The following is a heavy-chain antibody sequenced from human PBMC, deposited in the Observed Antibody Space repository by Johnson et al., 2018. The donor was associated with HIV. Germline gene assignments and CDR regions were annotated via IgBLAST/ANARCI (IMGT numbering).Heavy chain of an antibody. V-gene: IGHV3-30-3*01. J-gene: IGHJ3*02. CDR3: ARLRGAFDI. CDR1: GFTFSSYA. CDR2: ISYDGSNK. Sequence: QVQLVESGGGVVQPGRSLRLSCAASGFTFSSYAMHWVRQAPGKGLEWVAVISYDGSNKYYADSVKGRFTISRDNSKNTLYLQMHSLRAEDTAVYYCARLRGAFDIWGKGTMVTVSS.